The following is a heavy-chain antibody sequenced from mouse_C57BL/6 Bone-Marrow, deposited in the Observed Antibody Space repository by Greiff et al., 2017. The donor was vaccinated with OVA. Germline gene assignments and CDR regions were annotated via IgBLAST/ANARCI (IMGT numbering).Heavy chain of an antibody. CDR3: AIYYIFAY. J-gene: IGHJ3*01. CDR1: GYTFTSYW. CDR2: IDPHSGGT. D-gene: IGHD2-1*01. V-gene: IGHV1-72*01. Sequence: QVQLQQSGAELVKPGASVKLSCKASGYTFTSYWMHWVKQRPGRGLEWIGRIDPHSGGTKYNEKFKSKATLTVDNPSSTAYMQLSSLTSEDSAVYYCAIYYIFAYWGQGTLVTVSA.